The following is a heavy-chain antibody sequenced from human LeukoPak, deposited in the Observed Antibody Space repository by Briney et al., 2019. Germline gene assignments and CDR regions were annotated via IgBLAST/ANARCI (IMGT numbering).Heavy chain of an antibody. CDR2: ISSSGSTI. CDR1: GFTFSSYE. D-gene: IGHD6-6*01. Sequence: TGGSLRLSCAASGFTFSSYEMNWVRQAPGKGLEWVSYISSSGSTIYYADSVKGRFTISRDNSKNTLYLQMNSLRAEDTAVYYCAKYSRRSSSSDQLDYWGQGTLVTVSS. J-gene: IGHJ4*02. V-gene: IGHV3-48*03. CDR3: AKYSRRSSSSDQLDY.